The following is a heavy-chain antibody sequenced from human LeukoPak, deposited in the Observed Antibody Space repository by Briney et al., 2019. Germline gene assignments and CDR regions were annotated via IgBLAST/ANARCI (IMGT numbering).Heavy chain of an antibody. D-gene: IGHD4-17*01. CDR1: GYTFTGYY. CDR2: VNLNSGGT. CDR3: ARARSVTWTFSYFDY. J-gene: IGHJ4*02. Sequence: GASVKVSCKPSGYTFTGYYLHWVRQAPGQGLGWMGWVNLNSGGTNYAKRFEGRVTMTRDTSISTAYMELSRLTSDDTAVYYCARARSVTWTFSYFDYWGRGTLVTVSS. V-gene: IGHV1-2*02.